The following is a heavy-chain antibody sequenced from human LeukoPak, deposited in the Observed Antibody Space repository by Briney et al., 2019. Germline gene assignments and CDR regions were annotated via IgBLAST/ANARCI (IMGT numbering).Heavy chain of an antibody. J-gene: IGHJ4*02. D-gene: IGHD2-2*01. CDR1: GFTFDDYA. V-gene: IGHV3-9*01. CDR2: ISWNSGSI. CDR3: ARGIVVVPAGDY. Sequence: GGSLRLSCAASGFTFDDYAMHWVRQAPGKGLEWVSGISWNSGSIGYADSVKGRFTISRDNAKNSLYLQMNSLRAEDTAVYYCARGIVVVPAGDYWGQGTLVTVSS.